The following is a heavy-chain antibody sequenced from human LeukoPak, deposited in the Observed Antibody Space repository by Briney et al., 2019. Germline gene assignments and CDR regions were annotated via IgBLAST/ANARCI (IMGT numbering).Heavy chain of an antibody. Sequence: SETLSLTCTVSGGSISSYYWSWIRQPPGKGLEWIGEINHSGSTNYNPSLKSRVTISVDTSKNQFSLKLSSVTAADTAVYYCARAFESGEFDPWGQGTLVTVSS. CDR1: GGSISSYY. CDR3: ARAFESGEFDP. J-gene: IGHJ5*02. CDR2: INHSGST. D-gene: IGHD1-26*01. V-gene: IGHV4-34*01.